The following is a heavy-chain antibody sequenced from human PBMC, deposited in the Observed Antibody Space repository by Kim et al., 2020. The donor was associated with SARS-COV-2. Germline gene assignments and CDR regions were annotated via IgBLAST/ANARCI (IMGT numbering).Heavy chain of an antibody. CDR3: ARGRAITFGGVIVRVDAFDI. V-gene: IGHV4-34*01. CDR1: GGSFSGYY. CDR2: INYSGST. J-gene: IGHJ3*02. Sequence: SETLSLTCAVYGGSFSGYYWSWIRQPPGKGLEWIGEINYSGSTNYNPSLKSRVTISVDTSKNQFSLKLSSVTAADTAVYYCARGRAITFGGVIVRVDAFDIWGQGTMVTVSS. D-gene: IGHD3-16*02.